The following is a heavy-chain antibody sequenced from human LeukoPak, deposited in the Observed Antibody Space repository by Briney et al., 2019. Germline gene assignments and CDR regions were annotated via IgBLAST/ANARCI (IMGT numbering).Heavy chain of an antibody. CDR3: ARVGAVGGLDY. CDR2: IYYSGST. J-gene: IGHJ4*02. CDR1: GGSISIYY. V-gene: IGHV4-59*01. Sequence: SETLSLTCTVSGGSISIYYRSWIRQPPGKGLEWIGYIYYSGSTNYNPSLKSRVTISVDTSKNQFSLKLSSVTAADTAVHYCARVGAVGGLDYWGQGTLVTVSS.